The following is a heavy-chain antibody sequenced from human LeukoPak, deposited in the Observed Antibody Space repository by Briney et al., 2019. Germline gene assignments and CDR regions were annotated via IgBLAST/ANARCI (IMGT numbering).Heavy chain of an antibody. J-gene: IGHJ1*01. D-gene: IGHD2-21*02. V-gene: IGHV1-2*02. CDR2: INPNSGGT. CDR3: ARGPEDFAVVVTATEYFLH. Sequence: ASVKVSCKTSGRTFSDYYMYWVRQAPGQGPEWMGWINPNSGGTNYAQRFQGRVTMTRDTSINTAYMELRNLRSDDTAVYYCARGPEDFAVVVTATEYFLHWGQGTLVTVSS. CDR1: GRTFSDYY.